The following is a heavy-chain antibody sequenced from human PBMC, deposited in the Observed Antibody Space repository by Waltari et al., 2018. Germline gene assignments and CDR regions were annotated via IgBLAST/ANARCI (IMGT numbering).Heavy chain of an antibody. V-gene: IGHV4-39*01. CDR2: VHSTGNN. CDR1: GDSINTVSCY. CDR3: ARRWGGRLGPNKDRPPFDY. D-gene: IGHD3-16*01. Sequence: QLQLQESGPRLVKPSETLSLTCSVSGDSINTVSCYWGWLRQSPGQTLEWIGSVHSTGNNDYNPSLKSRLSISIDASKHQFSLNLTSVTTADTATSFCARRWGGRLGPNKDRPPFDYWGQGTLVTVSS. J-gene: IGHJ4*02.